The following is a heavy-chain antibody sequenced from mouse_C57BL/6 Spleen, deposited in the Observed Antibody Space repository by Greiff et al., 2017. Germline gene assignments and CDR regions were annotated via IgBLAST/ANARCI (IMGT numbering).Heavy chain of an antibody. CDR1: GFTFSDYY. CDR3: ARDWGYDDGVGYAMDY. V-gene: IGHV5-16*01. D-gene: IGHD2-2*01. J-gene: IGHJ4*01. Sequence: EVQLVESEGGLVQPGSSMKLSCTASGFTFSDYYMAWVRQVPEKGLEWVANINYDGSSTYYLDSLKSRFIISRDNAKNILYLQMSSLKSEDTATYYWARDWGYDDGVGYAMDYWGQGTSVTVSS. CDR2: INYDGSST.